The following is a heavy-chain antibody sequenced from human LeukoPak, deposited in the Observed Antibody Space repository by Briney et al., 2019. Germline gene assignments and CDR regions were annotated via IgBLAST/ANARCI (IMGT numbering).Heavy chain of an antibody. Sequence: GGSLRLSCAASGFTFINNWMTWVRQAPGKGLEWVATIKQDGGETYYVDSVKGRFTISRDNARDSVYLQMNSLRAEDTAVYYCAKGTGDPFMGYVWGQGTRVTVSS. D-gene: IGHD1-26*01. CDR3: AKGTGDPFMGYV. V-gene: IGHV3-7*05. CDR1: GFTFINNW. J-gene: IGHJ6*02. CDR2: IKQDGGET.